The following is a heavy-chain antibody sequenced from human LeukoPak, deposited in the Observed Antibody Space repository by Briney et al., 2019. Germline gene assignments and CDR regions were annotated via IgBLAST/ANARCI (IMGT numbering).Heavy chain of an antibody. D-gene: IGHD4-17*01. CDR2: ISSSSSYI. CDR1: GFTFSSYS. V-gene: IGHV3-21*01. J-gene: IGHJ6*03. CDR3: ARDATTELGTVYMDV. Sequence: GGSLRLSCAASGFTFSSYSMNWVRQAPGKGLEWVSSISSSSSYIYYADSVKGRFTISRDNAKNSLYLQMNSLRVVDTAVYYCARDATTELGTVYMDVWGKGTTVTISS.